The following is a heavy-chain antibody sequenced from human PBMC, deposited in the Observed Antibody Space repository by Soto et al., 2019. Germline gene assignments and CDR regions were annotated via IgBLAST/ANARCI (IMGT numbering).Heavy chain of an antibody. Sequence: SETLSLTCTVSGGSTSSDNYWSWIRQHPGKGLEWIGYIYYSGSTYYNPSLKSRVTISVDTSKNQFSLKLSSVTAADTAVYYCARLRLGELSFYWGQGTLVTVSS. CDR3: ARLRLGELSFY. CDR2: IYYSGST. V-gene: IGHV4-31*03. CDR1: GGSTSSDNY. J-gene: IGHJ4*02. D-gene: IGHD3-16*02.